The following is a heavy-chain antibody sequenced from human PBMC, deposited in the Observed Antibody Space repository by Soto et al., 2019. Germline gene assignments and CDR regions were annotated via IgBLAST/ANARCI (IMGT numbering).Heavy chain of an antibody. Sequence: QVQLVQSGAEVKKPGASVKVSCKASGYTFTSYGISWVRQAPGQGLEWMGWISAYNGNTNYAQKLQGRVTMTTDTSTCTADMELRSLRSDDTAVYYGAREDCSGGRCYGWSGGYWGQGTLVTVSS. D-gene: IGHD2-15*01. CDR1: GYTFTSYG. V-gene: IGHV1-18*01. CDR3: AREDCSGGRCYGWSGGY. J-gene: IGHJ4*02. CDR2: ISAYNGNT.